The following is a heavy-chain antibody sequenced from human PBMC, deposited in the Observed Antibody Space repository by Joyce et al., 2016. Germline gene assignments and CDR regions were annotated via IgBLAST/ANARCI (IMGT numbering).Heavy chain of an antibody. J-gene: IGHJ3*01. CDR1: GCTFSGNS. CDR3: ARGKAFDV. CDR2: IKQDGSEV. Sequence: EVQLVESGGGLVQPGGSLRLSCAASGCTFSGNSMSWLRQGQGGGLEWVANIKQDGSEVYYLDCVKGRFTVSRDNARSLVHLQMVSLRVEDTALYYCARGKAFDVWGQGTMVTVSS. V-gene: IGHV3-7*01.